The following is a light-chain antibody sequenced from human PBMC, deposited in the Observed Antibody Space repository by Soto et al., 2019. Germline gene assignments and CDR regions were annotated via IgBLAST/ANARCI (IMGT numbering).Light chain of an antibody. J-gene: IGKJ1*01. V-gene: IGKV3-20*01. CDR3: QQYGSTPT. CDR2: GAS. Sequence: IVLTQSPGTLSLSPGERATLSCRASESVSGSYLAWHQQKPGQAPRLLIYGASSRATDIPDRFTGSGSGTDFTLTISRLEPEDFAVYYCQQYGSTPTFGQGTKVEIK. CDR1: ESVSGSY.